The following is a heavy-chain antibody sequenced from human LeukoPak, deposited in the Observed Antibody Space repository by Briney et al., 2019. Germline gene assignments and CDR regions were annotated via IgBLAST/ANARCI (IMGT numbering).Heavy chain of an antibody. CDR3: AKESRITIFGVVMSGDFDY. D-gene: IGHD3-3*01. V-gene: IGHV3-23*01. Sequence: GGSLRLSCAASRFTFSSYAMSWVRQAPGKGLGWVSAISGSGGSTYYADSVKGRFTISRDNSKNTLYLQMNSLRAEDTAVYYCAKESRITIFGVVMSGDFDYWGQGTLVTVSS. CDR2: ISGSGGST. CDR1: RFTFSSYA. J-gene: IGHJ4*02.